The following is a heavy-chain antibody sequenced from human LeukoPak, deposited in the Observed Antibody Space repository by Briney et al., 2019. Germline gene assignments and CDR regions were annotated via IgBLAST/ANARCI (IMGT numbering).Heavy chain of an antibody. V-gene: IGHV4-39*07. D-gene: IGHD6-13*01. J-gene: IGHJ5*02. CDR2: IYYSGST. CDR1: GGSISSSSYY. Sequence: PSETLSLTCTVSGGSISSSSYYWGWIRQPPGKGLEWIGNIYYSGSTYYNLSLKSRVTISVDTSKNQFSLKLSSVTAADTAVYYCARDAVPGYSSSWYGWFDPWGQGTLVTVSS. CDR3: ARDAVPGYSSSWYGWFDP.